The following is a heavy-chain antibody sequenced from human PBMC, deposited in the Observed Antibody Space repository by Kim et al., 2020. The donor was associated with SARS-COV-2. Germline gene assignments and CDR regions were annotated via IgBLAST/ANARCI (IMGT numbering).Heavy chain of an antibody. V-gene: IGHV4-39*01. J-gene: IGHJ5*02. D-gene: IGHD3-10*01. CDR3: ARLFRSGSSNWFDP. Sequence: NPPHKKQVTISIDTSQNQFSLKLSSVTAADTAVYYCARLFRSGSSNWFDPWGQGTLVTVSS.